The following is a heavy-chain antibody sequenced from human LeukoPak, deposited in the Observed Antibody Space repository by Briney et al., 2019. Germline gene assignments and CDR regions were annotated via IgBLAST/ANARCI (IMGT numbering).Heavy chain of an antibody. CDR1: GLTFSSYG. Sequence: GGSLRLSCVAPGLTFSSYGMHWVRQAPGKGLEWVAVISYDGSNKYYADSVKGRFTISRDDSKNTLYLQMNSLRAEDTAVYYCARVWLTGTCFDYWGQGTLVTVSS. D-gene: IGHD1-7*01. CDR2: ISYDGSNK. V-gene: IGHV3-30*03. J-gene: IGHJ4*02. CDR3: ARVWLTGTCFDY.